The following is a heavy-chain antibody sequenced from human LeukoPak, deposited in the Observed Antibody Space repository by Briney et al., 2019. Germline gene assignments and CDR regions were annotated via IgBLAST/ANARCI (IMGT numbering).Heavy chain of an antibody. V-gene: IGHV3-30*18. J-gene: IGHJ6*03. D-gene: IGHD4-17*01. CDR3: ANGKRVMTTVTPEAYYYYYMDV. Sequence: PGRSLRLSCAASGFTFSSYGMHWVRQAPGKGLEWVAVISYDGSNKYYADSVKGRFTISRDNSKNTLYLQMNSLRAEDTAVYYCANGKRVMTTVTPEAYYYYYMDVWGKGTTVTVSS. CDR2: ISYDGSNK. CDR1: GFTFSSYG.